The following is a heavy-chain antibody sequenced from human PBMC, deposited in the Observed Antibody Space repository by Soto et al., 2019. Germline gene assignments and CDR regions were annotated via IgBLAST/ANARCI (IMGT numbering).Heavy chain of an antibody. J-gene: IGHJ6*02. CDR2: ISYDGSNK. V-gene: IGHV3-30-3*01. Sequence: QVQLVESGGGVVQPGRSLRLSCAASGFTFSSYAMHWVRQAPGKGLEWVAVISYDGSNKYYADSVKGRFTISRDNSKNTLYLQMNSLRAEDTAVYYCARVGRYSRSWYSPIYYYGMDVWGQGTTVTVSS. CDR3: ARVGRYSRSWYSPIYYYGMDV. D-gene: IGHD6-13*01. CDR1: GFTFSSYA.